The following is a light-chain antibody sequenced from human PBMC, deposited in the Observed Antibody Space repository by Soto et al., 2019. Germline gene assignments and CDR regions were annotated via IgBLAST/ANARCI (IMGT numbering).Light chain of an antibody. V-gene: IGLV2-14*03. CDR2: DVS. J-gene: IGLJ1*01. Sequence: QSALTQPASVSGSPGQSISISCTGTSSDVGGYIYVSWYQQHPGEAPKLLIYDVSDRPSGVSNRFSGSKSGNTASLTISGLQAEDEADYYCSSYTSSSAYVFGTGTKVTVL. CDR1: SSDVGGYIY. CDR3: SSYTSSSAYV.